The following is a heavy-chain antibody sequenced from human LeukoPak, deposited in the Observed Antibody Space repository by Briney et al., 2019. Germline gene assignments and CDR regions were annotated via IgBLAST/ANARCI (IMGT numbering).Heavy chain of an antibody. CDR1: GFTFSRYS. Sequence: PGGSLRLSCAASGFTFSRYSMNWVRQAPGKGLEWVSSISSSSSYIYYADSVKGRFTISRDNAKNSLYLQMNSLRAEDTAVYYCARGAITMVRGVINDYFDYWGQGTLVTVSS. CDR3: ARGAITMVRGVINDYFDY. J-gene: IGHJ4*02. V-gene: IGHV3-21*04. CDR2: ISSSSSYI. D-gene: IGHD3-10*01.